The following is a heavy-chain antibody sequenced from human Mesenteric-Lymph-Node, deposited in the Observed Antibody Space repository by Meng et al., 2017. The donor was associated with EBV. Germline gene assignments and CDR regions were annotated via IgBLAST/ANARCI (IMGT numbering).Heavy chain of an antibody. CDR1: GYTFTDYG. J-gene: IGHJ5*02. CDR3: ARAYNSGYLMGWLDP. V-gene: IGHV1-18*01. CDR2: IRGYNGDT. Sequence: QVRLVQSGAEVGKPGASVKVSCRSSGYTFTDYGITWVRQAPGQGLECMGWIRGYNGDTKYARNFQGRVTMTTDTSTSTAYMELRSLRSDDTAVYYCARAYNSGYLMGWLDPWGQGTLVTVSS. D-gene: IGHD3-22*01.